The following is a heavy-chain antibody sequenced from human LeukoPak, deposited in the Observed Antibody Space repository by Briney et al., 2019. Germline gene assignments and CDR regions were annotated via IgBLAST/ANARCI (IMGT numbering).Heavy chain of an antibody. D-gene: IGHD4-17*01. Sequence: ASVKASCKASGYTFTSYGISWVRQAPGQGLEWMGWISAYNGNTNYAQKLQGRVTMTRDTSTSTVYVELSSLRSEDTAVYYRARDQHDYGDYGRYYYYMDVWGKGTTVTVSS. CDR2: ISAYNGNT. CDR1: GYTFTSYG. V-gene: IGHV1-18*01. J-gene: IGHJ6*03. CDR3: ARDQHDYGDYGRYYYYMDV.